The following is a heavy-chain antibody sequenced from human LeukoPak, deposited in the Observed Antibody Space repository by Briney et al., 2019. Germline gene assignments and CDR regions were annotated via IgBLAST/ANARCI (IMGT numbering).Heavy chain of an antibody. CDR1: GYTFNAYY. V-gene: IGHV1-2*02. Sequence: GASVKVSCKTSGYTFNAYYIHWVRQAPGQGLEWVGWISPKNGGTKYAEKFQGRITITKDTSISSAYMEMTRLTSDDTAVYYCARGRPASGRFPFDHWDQGTLVTVSS. CDR2: ISPKNGGT. J-gene: IGHJ4*02. D-gene: IGHD3-3*01. CDR3: ARGRPASGRFPFDH.